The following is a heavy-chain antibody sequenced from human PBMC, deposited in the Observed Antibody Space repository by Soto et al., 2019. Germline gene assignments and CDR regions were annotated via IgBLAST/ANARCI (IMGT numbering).Heavy chain of an antibody. CDR3: ARGEEDVVVMAATSRGYQHADPGMDV. Sequence: QDHLVQSGAAVKKPASSVKISCRSTGGTFSTYAFSWVRQAPGQGLEWMGGIIPMFATPIYAQKYQGRVTIPGAAPTSTASVEVTRLRANGTPPDCGARGEEDVVVMAATSRGYQHADPGMDVWGQGPSVTVSS. CDR1: GGTFSTYA. J-gene: IGHJ6*02. CDR2: IIPMFATP. V-gene: IGHV1-69*12. D-gene: IGHD2-15*01.